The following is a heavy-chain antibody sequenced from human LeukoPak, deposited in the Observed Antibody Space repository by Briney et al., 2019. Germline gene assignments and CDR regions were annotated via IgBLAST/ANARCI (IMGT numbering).Heavy chain of an antibody. CDR1: GFTFSSYW. D-gene: IGHD2/OR15-2a*01. V-gene: IGHV3-7*01. Sequence: GGSLRLSCAASGFTFSSYWMSWVRQAPGKGREWVANIKQDGSEKYYVDSVKGRFTISRDNAKNSLYLQMNSRRDEDTAVYYCVRGVLRGMDVWGQGTTVTVSS. CDR3: VRGVLRGMDV. J-gene: IGHJ6*02. CDR2: IKQDGSEK.